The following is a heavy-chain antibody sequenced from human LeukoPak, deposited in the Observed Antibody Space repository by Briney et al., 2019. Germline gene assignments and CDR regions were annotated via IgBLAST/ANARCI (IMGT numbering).Heavy chain of an antibody. J-gene: IGHJ4*02. V-gene: IGHV1-8*01. Sequence: GASVKVSCKASGYTFITYDINWVRQATGQGLEWMAWMNPNSGNTGYAQKFQGRVTMTRDTSISTTYMELSGLRSDDTAVYYCARDGRYNWNKARGFDYWGQGTLVTVSS. CDR3: ARDGRYNWNKARGFDY. D-gene: IGHD1/OR15-1a*01. CDR1: GYTFITYD. CDR2: MNPNSGNT.